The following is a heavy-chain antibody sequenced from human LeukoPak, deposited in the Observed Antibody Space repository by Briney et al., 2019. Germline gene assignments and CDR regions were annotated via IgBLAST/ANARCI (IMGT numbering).Heavy chain of an antibody. CDR1: GFTFSSYA. V-gene: IGHV3-23*01. Sequence: AGGSLRLSCAASGFTFSSYAMSWVRQAPGKGLEWVSAISGSGGSTYYADSVKGRFTISRDNSKNTLYLQMNSLRAEDTAVYYCARAGGQLLHGFGYFEYWGQGTLVTVSS. D-gene: IGHD6-13*01. J-gene: IGHJ4*02. CDR3: ARAGGQLLHGFGYFEY. CDR2: ISGSGGST.